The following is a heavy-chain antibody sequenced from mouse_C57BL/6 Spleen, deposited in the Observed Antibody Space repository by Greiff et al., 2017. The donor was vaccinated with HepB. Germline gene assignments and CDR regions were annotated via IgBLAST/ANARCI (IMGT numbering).Heavy chain of an antibody. V-gene: IGHV2-5*01. D-gene: IGHD1-1*01. J-gene: IGHJ1*03. Sequence: QVQLKQSGPGLVQPSQSLSIPCTVSGFSLTSYGVHWVRQSPGKGLEWLGVIWRGGSTDYNAAFMSRLSITKDNSKSQVFFKMNSLQADDTAIYYCATLITTVGGYFDVWGTGTTVTVSS. CDR2: IWRGGST. CDR3: ATLITTVGGYFDV. CDR1: GFSLTSYG.